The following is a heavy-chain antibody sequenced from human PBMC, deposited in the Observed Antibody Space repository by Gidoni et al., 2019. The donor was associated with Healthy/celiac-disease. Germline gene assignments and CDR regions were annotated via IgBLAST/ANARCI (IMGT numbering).Heavy chain of an antibody. V-gene: IGHV1-46*01. D-gene: IGHD2-15*01. CDR2: INPSGGST. CDR3: ARGQGYCSGGSCYSDWYFDL. J-gene: IGHJ2*01. CDR1: GYTLTSYY. Sequence: QVQLVQSGAEVKKPGASVKVSCNASGYTLTSYYMHWVRQAPGQGLEWMGIINPSGGSTSYAQKFQGRVTMTRDTSTSTVYMELSSLRSEDTAVYYCARGQGYCSGGSCYSDWYFDLWGRGTLVTVSS.